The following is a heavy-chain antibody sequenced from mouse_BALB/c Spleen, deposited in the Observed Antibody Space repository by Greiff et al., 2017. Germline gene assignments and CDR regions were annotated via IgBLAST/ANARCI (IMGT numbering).Heavy chain of an antibody. D-gene: IGHD4-1*01. J-gene: IGHJ3*01. V-gene: IGHV5-15*02. CDR3: ARDWDGWFAY. Sequence: EVMLVESGGGLVQPGGSRKLSCAASGFTFSDYGMAWVRQAPGKGPEWVAFISNLAYSIYYADTVTGRFTISRENAKNTLYLEMSSLRSEDTAMYYCARDWDGWFAYWGQGTLVTVSA. CDR1: GFTFSDYG. CDR2: ISNLAYSI.